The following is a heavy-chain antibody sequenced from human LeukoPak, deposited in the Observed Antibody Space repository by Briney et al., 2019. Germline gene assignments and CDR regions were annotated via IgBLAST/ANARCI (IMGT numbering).Heavy chain of an antibody. Sequence: GGPLRLSCAVSGFTLSNYGMHWVRQAPGRGLEWVAVIWYDGTNKYYADSVRGRFTISRDSSKNTLYLQMNSLRAEDTAVYYCAKSGRNWAYLEYWGQGTLVTVSS. V-gene: IGHV3-33*06. CDR3: AKSGRNWAYLEY. J-gene: IGHJ4*02. D-gene: IGHD7-27*01. CDR1: GFTLSNYG. CDR2: IWYDGTNK.